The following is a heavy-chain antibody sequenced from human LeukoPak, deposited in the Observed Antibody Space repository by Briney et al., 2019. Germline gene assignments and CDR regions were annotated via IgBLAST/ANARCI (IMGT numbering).Heavy chain of an antibody. J-gene: IGHJ4*02. V-gene: IGHV3-23*01. CDR2: IYNSGAKI. Sequence: GGSLRLSCAVSGLTFSTYSMTWVRQGPGKGLEWVSSIYNSGAKIFYANSVKGRFTISRDNSKNTLYLQMNSLRAEDTAVYYCTKVPRHYYGSGSFDYWGQGTLVTVSS. CDR1: GLTFSTYS. CDR3: TKVPRHYYGSGSFDY. D-gene: IGHD3-10*01.